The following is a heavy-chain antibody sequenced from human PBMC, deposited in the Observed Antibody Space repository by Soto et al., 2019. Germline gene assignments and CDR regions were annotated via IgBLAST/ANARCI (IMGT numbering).Heavy chain of an antibody. V-gene: IGHV3-43*01. CDR3: VNYRYGSGSYYNGDYFDY. CDR2: ISWDGGST. D-gene: IGHD3-10*01. J-gene: IGHJ4*02. CDR1: GFTFDDYT. Sequence: PGGSLRLSCAASGFTFDDYTMHWVRQAPGKGLEWVSLISWDGGSTYYADSVKGRFTISRDNSKNSLYLQMNSLRTEDTALYYCVNYRYGSGSYYNGDYFDYWGQRTLVTVSS.